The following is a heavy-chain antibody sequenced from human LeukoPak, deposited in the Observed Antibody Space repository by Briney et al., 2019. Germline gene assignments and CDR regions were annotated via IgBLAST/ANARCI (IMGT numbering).Heavy chain of an antibody. Sequence: SETLSLTCTVSGGSITSYYWSWIRQPPGKALEWIGYIYYSGTTNYNPSLKSRVTISVDTSKNQFSLKLSSVTAADTAVYYCARARQRDGGNREIFDYWGQGTLVTVSS. CDR2: IYYSGTT. CDR3: ARARQRDGGNREIFDY. CDR1: GGSITSYY. V-gene: IGHV4-59*01. D-gene: IGHD4-23*01. J-gene: IGHJ4*02.